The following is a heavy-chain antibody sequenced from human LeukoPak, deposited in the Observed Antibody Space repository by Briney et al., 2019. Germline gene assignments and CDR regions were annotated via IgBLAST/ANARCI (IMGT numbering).Heavy chain of an antibody. CDR1: GYTFTSYY. J-gene: IGHJ5*02. CDR3: ATAGPIYDSSGYWFDP. V-gene: IGHV1-46*01. D-gene: IGHD3-22*01. CDR2: INPSGGST. Sequence: ASVKVSCRASGYTFTSYYMHWVRQAPGQGLEWMGIINPSGGSTSYAQKFQGRVTMTRDMSTSTVYMELSSLRSEDTAVYYCATAGPIYDSSGYWFDPWGQGTLVTVSS.